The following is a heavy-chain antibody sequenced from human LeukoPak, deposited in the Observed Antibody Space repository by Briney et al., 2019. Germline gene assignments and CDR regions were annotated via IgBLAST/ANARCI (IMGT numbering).Heavy chain of an antibody. Sequence: PSETPSLTCTVSGGSVSSSSYYWGWIRQPPGKGLEWIGSIYYSGSTYYNPSLKSRVTISVDTSKNQFSLKLSSVTAADTAVYYCARTYGYYYYGMDVWGQGTTVTVSS. CDR1: GGSVSSSSYY. D-gene: IGHD4-17*01. J-gene: IGHJ6*02. CDR2: IYYSGST. V-gene: IGHV4-39*01. CDR3: ARTYGYYYYGMDV.